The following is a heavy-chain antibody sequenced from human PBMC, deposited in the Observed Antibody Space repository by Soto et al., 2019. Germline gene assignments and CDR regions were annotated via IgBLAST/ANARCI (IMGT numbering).Heavy chain of an antibody. D-gene: IGHD3-22*01. Sequence: PPETLSLTCTVSGGSMTSSNWWNWVRQSPGKGLEWIGEAHHSGRTNYNPSLKSRVTISVDRSKNQFSLKLNSVTAADTAEYYCARGVNYYDSSGSSWFDPWGQGALVTVSS. CDR2: AHHSGRT. CDR3: ARGVNYYDSSGSSWFDP. CDR1: GGSMTSSNW. V-gene: IGHV4-4*03. J-gene: IGHJ5*02.